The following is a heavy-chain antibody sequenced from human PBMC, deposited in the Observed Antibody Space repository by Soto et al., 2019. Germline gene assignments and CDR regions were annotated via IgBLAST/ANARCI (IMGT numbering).Heavy chain of an antibody. J-gene: IGHJ4*02. CDR2: ISGSGGST. D-gene: IGHD3-22*01. CDR1: GFTFSSYA. CDR3: AKSYDSSGYPAPNDY. V-gene: IGHV3-23*01. Sequence: GGSLRLSCAASGFTFSSYAMSWVRQAPGKGLEWVSAISGSGGSTYYADSVKGRFTISRDNSKNTLYLQMNSLRAEDTAVYYCAKSYDSSGYPAPNDYWGQGTLVTVPQ.